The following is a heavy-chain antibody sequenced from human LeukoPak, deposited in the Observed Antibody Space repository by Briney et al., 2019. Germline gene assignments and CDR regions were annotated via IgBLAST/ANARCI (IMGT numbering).Heavy chain of an antibody. CDR2: IKQDGSEK. D-gene: IGHD3-22*01. CDR3: ARGSYYYDSSGYPDAFDI. Sequence: PGGSLRLSCAASGFTFSSYEMSWVRQAPGKGLEWVANIKQDGSEKYYVDSVKGRFTISRDNAKNSLYLQMNSLRAEDTAVYYCARGSYYYDSSGYPDAFDIWGQGTMVTVSS. J-gene: IGHJ3*02. CDR1: GFTFSSYE. V-gene: IGHV3-7*01.